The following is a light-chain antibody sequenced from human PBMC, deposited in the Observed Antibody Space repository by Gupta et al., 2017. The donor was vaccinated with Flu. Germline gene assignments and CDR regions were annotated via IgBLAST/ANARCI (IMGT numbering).Light chain of an antibody. V-gene: IGLV8-61*01. Sequence: TVTFTCGFSCGSVSLDFYPRWYQQTPGQAPRTLIYDTTNRAAGAPARFSGSILGNKATLTITGAQAYEESDYYCLLDLGSGVWVFGGGTKLTVL. CDR1: CGSVSLDFY. CDR2: DTT. CDR3: LLDLGSGVWV. J-gene: IGLJ3*02.